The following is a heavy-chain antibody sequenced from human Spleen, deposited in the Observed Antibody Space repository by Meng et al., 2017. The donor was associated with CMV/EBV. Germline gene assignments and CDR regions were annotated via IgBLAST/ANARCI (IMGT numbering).Heavy chain of an antibody. CDR1: ITRSSYY. D-gene: IGHD2-2*01. Sequence: ITRSSYYWGWIRQPPGKGLEWIGTIFYTGNSYYNPSLKSRVTMSVDTSKNQFSLKLTSVTAADTAVYYCARHRSVVVVSPATMDWFDPWGQGTLVTVSS. CDR2: IFYTGNS. J-gene: IGHJ5*02. CDR3: ARHRSVVVVSPATMDWFDP. V-gene: IGHV4-39*01.